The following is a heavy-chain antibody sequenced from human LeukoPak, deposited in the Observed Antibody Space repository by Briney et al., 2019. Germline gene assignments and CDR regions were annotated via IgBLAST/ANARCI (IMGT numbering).Heavy chain of an antibody. CDR3: VKGWVQGVMNY. Sequence: GGSLRLSCSASGFTFTRYSMYWVRQAPGKGLEYVSAISNNGDNTYYADSVKGRFTISRDNSKSTLYLQLSSLRAEDTAVYSCVKGWVQGVMNYWGQGTLVTVSS. D-gene: IGHD3-10*01. J-gene: IGHJ4*02. CDR1: GFTFTRYS. V-gene: IGHV3-64D*06. CDR2: ISNNGDNT.